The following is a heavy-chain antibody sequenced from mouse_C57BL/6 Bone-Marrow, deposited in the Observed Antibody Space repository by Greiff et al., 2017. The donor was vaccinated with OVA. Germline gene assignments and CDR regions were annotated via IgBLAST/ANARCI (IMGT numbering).Heavy chain of an antibody. J-gene: IGHJ2*01. D-gene: IGHD1-1*01. CDR2: IDPEDAET. V-gene: IGHV14-2*01. CDR1: GFNIKDYY. Sequence: EVQLQQSGAELVKPGASVKLSCTASGFNIKDYYMHWVKQRTEQGLEWIGRIDPEDAETKYAPKFQGKATITADTSSNTAYLQLSSLTSEDTAVYYCARSGLITTVVALDYWGQGTTLTVSS. CDR3: ARSGLITTVVALDY.